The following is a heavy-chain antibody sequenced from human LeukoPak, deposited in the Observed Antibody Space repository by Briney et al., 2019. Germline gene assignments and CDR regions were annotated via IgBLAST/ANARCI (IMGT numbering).Heavy chain of an antibody. CDR1: GGSISSYY. J-gene: IGHJ4*02. Sequence: PSETLSLTCTVSGGSISSYYWSWIRQPPGKGLEWIGYIYYSGSTNYNPSLKSRVTISVDTFKNQFSLKLSSVTAADTAVYYCARSSGWYYFDYWGQGTLVTVSS. CDR2: IYYSGST. V-gene: IGHV4-59*01. D-gene: IGHD6-19*01. CDR3: ARSSGWYYFDY.